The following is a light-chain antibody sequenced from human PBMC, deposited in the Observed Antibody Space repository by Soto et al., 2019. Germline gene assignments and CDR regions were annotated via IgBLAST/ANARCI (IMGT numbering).Light chain of an antibody. Sequence: EIVMTQSPATLSVSPGERATLSCWASQSVSSNLAWYQQKPGQAPRLLIYGASTRATGIPARFSGSGSGTEFTLTISILQSEDFAVYYCQQYNNWPPWTFGQGTKVDI. CDR2: GAS. CDR1: QSVSSN. CDR3: QQYNNWPPWT. V-gene: IGKV3-15*01. J-gene: IGKJ1*01.